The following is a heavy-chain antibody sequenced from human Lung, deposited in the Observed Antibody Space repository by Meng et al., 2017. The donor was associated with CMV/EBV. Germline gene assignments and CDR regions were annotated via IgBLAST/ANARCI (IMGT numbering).Heavy chain of an antibody. CDR1: GFTFSSYS. Sequence: GESXKISCAASGFTFSSYSMHWVRQAPGKGLEWVSSISSSRSYIYYADSVTGRFTISRDNAKNSLYLQMNSLRAEETAVYYCARDSSSSYYYYGMDVWAQGTXVTVSS. V-gene: IGHV3-21*01. CDR2: ISSSRSYI. CDR3: ARDSSSSYYYYGMDV. J-gene: IGHJ6*02. D-gene: IGHD6-6*01.